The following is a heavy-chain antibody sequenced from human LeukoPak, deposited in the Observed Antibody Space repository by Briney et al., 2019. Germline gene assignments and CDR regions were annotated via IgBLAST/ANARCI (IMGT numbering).Heavy chain of an antibody. J-gene: IGHJ4*02. CDR3: ARDSSSWYVGSDY. CDR2: ISAYNGNT. Sequence: ASVKVSCKASGGTFSSYAISWVRQAPGQGLEWMGWISAYNGNTNYAQKLQGRVTMTTDTSTSTAYMELRSLRSDDTAVYYCARDSSSWYVGSDYWGQGTLVTVSS. D-gene: IGHD6-13*01. V-gene: IGHV1-18*01. CDR1: GGTFSSYA.